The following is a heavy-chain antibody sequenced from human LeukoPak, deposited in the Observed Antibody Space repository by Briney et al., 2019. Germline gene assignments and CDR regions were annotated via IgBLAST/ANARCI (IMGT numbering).Heavy chain of an antibody. V-gene: IGHV3-30*18. D-gene: IGHD3-10*01. CDR1: GFTFSSYG. Sequence: GGSLRLSCAASGFTFSSYGMHWVRQAPGKGLEWVAVISYDGSNKYYADSVKGRFTISRDNSKNTLYLQMNSLRAEDTAVYYCAKVLSFCYSSGSPFDYWGQGTLVTVSS. CDR3: AKVLSFCYSSGSPFDY. J-gene: IGHJ4*02. CDR2: ISYDGSNK.